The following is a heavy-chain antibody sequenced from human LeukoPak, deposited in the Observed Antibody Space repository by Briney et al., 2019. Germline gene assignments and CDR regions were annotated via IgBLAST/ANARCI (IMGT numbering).Heavy chain of an antibody. CDR2: ISGSGGST. J-gene: IGHJ4*01. Sequence: PGGSLRLSCAASGFTFSSYAMSWVRQAPGKGLEWVSAISGSGGSTYYADSVKGRFTISRDNSKNTLYLQMNSLRAEGTAVYYCAIHTASPYSNSYYFDYWGHGTLVTVSS. D-gene: IGHD6-6*01. V-gene: IGHV3-23*01. CDR3: AIHTASPYSNSYYFDY. CDR1: GFTFSSYA.